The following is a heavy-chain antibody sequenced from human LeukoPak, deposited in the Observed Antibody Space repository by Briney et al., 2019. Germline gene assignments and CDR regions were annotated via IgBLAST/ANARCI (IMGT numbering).Heavy chain of an antibody. Sequence: PSETLSLTCTVSGGSISSGGYYWSWIRQHPGKGLEWIGYIYYSGSTYYNPSLKSRVTISVDTSKNQFSLKLSSVTAADTAVYYCAGGYYSSRWRPQYNWFDPWGQGTLVTVSS. CDR3: AGGYYSSRWRPQYNWFDP. J-gene: IGHJ5*02. V-gene: IGHV4-31*03. CDR2: IYYSGST. CDR1: GGSISSGGYY. D-gene: IGHD6-13*01.